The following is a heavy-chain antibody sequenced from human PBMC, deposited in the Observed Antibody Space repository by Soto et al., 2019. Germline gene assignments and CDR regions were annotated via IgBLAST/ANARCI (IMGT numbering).Heavy chain of an antibody. D-gene: IGHD3-10*01. V-gene: IGHV4-34*01. CDR2: INHSGST. J-gene: IGHJ6*02. CDR3: ARTRITMVRGVIMGSYYGMDV. CDR1: GGSFRGSF. Sequence: SGTLSLTCAGYGGSFRGSFWSWSCKSEGVGLDGIGEINHSGSTNYNPSLKSRVTISVDTSKNQFSLKLSSVTAADTAVYYCARTRITMVRGVIMGSYYGMDVWGQGTTVS.